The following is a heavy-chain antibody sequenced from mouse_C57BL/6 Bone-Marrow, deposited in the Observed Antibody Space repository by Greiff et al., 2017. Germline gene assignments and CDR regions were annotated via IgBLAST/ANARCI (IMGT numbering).Heavy chain of an antibody. Sequence: QVQLQPSGAELARPGASVKLSCKASGYTFTSYGISWVKQRTGQGLEWIGEIYPRSGNTYYNEKFKGKATLTADKSSSTAYMELRSLTSEDSAVYFCARRHYDYGSSYWFAYWGQGTLVTVSA. J-gene: IGHJ3*01. CDR2: IYPRSGNT. V-gene: IGHV1-81*01. CDR1: GYTFTSYG. D-gene: IGHD1-1*01. CDR3: ARRHYDYGSSYWFAY.